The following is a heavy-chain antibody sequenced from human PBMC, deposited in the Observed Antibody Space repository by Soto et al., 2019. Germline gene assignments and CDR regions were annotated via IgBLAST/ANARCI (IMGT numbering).Heavy chain of an antibody. CDR3: ARDVEAARARGGVGNWDYYYYYGMDV. CDR2: INPNSGGT. J-gene: IGHJ6*02. V-gene: IGHV1-2*04. Sequence: ASVKVSCKASGYTFTGYYMHWVRQAPGQGLEWMGWINPNSGGTNYAQKFQGWVTMTRDTSISTAYMELSRLRSDDTSVYYCARDVEAARARGGVGNWDYYYYYGMDVWGQGTTVTVSS. D-gene: IGHD7-27*01. CDR1: GYTFTGYY.